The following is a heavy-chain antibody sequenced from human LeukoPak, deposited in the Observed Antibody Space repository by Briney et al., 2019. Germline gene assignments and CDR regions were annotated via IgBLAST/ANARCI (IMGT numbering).Heavy chain of an antibody. CDR3: ARVSIGYCSSTSCYKRYFDY. CDR1: GGSVSSGSYY. CDR2: INHSGST. D-gene: IGHD2-2*02. Sequence: SETLSLTCTVSGGSVSSGSYYWSWIRQPPGKGLEWIGEINHSGSTNYNPSLKSRVTISVDTSKNQFSLKLSSVTAADTAVYYCARVSIGYCSSTSCYKRYFDYWGQGTLVTVSS. J-gene: IGHJ4*02. V-gene: IGHV4-39*07.